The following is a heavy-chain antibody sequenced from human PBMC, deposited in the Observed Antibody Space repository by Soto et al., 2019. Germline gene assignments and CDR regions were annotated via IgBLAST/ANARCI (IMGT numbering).Heavy chain of an antibody. Sequence: DVHLLESGGGLVKPGGSLRLSCEVSGIIFSNAWMNWVRQAPGKGLEWVARIKRLTDGATTDYAAPVRGRFTISRDDSKNVLYLQMNGLKSEDTGVYFCTSDLPDNWLDPWGRGTQVTVSS. D-gene: IGHD3-22*01. CDR2: IKRLTDGATT. V-gene: IGHV3-15*01. J-gene: IGHJ5*01. CDR3: TSDLPDNWLDP. CDR1: GIIFSNAW.